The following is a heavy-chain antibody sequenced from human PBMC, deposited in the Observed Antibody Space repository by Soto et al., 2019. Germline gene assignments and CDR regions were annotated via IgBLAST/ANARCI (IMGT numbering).Heavy chain of an antibody. CDR1: GGTFSSDA. V-gene: IGHV1-69*13. Sequence: SVKVSCKVSGGTFSSDAISWVRQAPGQGLEWMGGIIPIFGTANYAQKVQGRVTITADESTTTAYMELSRLRSEDTAVYYCARDVGYYDARSAYYYSVCWSRGSLVTVSA. CDR3: ARDVGYYDARSAYYYSVC. D-gene: IGHD3-22*01. CDR2: IIPIFGTA. J-gene: IGHJ4*02.